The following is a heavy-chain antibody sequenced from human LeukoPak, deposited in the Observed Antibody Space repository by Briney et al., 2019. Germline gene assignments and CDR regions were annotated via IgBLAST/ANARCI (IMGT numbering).Heavy chain of an antibody. CDR2: INPSGGST. CDR3: ARDSSFGATITFVIYY. V-gene: IGHV1-46*01. Sequence: GASVKVSCKACGYTFTSYYMHWVRQAPGQGLEWMGIINPSGGSTSYAQKFQGRVTMTRDTSTSTVYMELSSLRSEDTAVYYCARDSSFGATITFVIYYWGQGTLVTVSS. J-gene: IGHJ4*02. D-gene: IGHD5-12*01. CDR1: GYTFTSYY.